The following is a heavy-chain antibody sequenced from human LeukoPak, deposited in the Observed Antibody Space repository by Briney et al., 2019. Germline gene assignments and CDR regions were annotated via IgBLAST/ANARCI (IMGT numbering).Heavy chain of an antibody. CDR3: ARGRHDSSGYPYYFHY. V-gene: IGHV3-53*01. D-gene: IGHD3-22*01. CDR2: IYSGGST. J-gene: IGHJ4*02. CDR1: GFTVSSNY. Sequence: GGSLRLSCAASGFTVSSNYMSWVRQAPGKGLEWVSVIYSGGSTYYADSVKGRFTISRANSKNTLYLQMNSLRAEDTAVYYCARGRHDSSGYPYYFHYGGQGTLVTVSS.